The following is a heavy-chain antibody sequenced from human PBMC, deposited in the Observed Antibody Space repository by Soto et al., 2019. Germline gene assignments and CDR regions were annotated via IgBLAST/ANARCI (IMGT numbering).Heavy chain of an antibody. V-gene: IGHV1-2*02. J-gene: IGHJ6*02. CDR2: INPNSGGT. D-gene: IGHD3-3*01. Sequence: ASVKVSCKASGYTFTGYYMHWVRQAPGQGLEWMGWINPNSGGTNYAQKFQGRVTMTRDTSISTAYMELSRLRSDDTAVYYCARGAYEGFLEWLPLPYYYGMDVWGQGTTVTV. CDR3: ARGAYEGFLEWLPLPYYYGMDV. CDR1: GYTFTGYY.